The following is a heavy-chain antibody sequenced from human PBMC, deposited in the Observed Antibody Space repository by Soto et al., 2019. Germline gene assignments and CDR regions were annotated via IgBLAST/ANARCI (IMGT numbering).Heavy chain of an antibody. CDR3: ARGNTVKTVNY. CDR2: ISAYNGNT. J-gene: IGHJ4*02. D-gene: IGHD4-17*01. Sequence: QVQLVQSGAEVKKPGASVKVSCKASGYTFTSYGISWVRQAPGQGLEWMGWISAYNGNTNDAQKLQGRVTMTTDTATSTAHMELRSLRSDDTAVYSRARGNTVKTVNYWGKATLVTVSS. V-gene: IGHV1-18*01. CDR1: GYTFTSYG.